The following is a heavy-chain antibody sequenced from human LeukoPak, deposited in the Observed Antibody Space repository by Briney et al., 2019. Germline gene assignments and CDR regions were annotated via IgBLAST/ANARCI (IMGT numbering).Heavy chain of an antibody. CDR1: GFTFSSYE. CDR3: ARDPAVSYDYVWGSFAGY. V-gene: IGHV3-48*03. CDR2: ISSSGTTK. D-gene: IGHD3-16*01. J-gene: IGHJ4*02. Sequence: GGSLRLSCAASGFTFSSYEMNWVRQAPGKGLEGISYISSSGTTKYYADSVKGRFTISRDNAKNSLYLQMNSLRAEDTAVYYCARDPAVSYDYVWGSFAGYWGQGTLVTVSS.